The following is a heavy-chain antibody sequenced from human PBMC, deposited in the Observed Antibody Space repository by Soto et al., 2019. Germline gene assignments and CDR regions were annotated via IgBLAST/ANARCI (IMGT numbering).Heavy chain of an antibody. CDR2: ISSSSSYI. CDR3: AREPHYYDSSGYYYFDY. D-gene: IGHD3-22*01. Sequence: GGSLRLSCAASGFTFSSYSMNWVRQAPGKGLEWVSSISSSSSYIYYADSVKGRFTISRDNAKNSLYLRMNSLRAEDTAVYYCAREPHYYDSSGYYYFDYWGQGTLVTVSS. V-gene: IGHV3-21*01. J-gene: IGHJ4*02. CDR1: GFTFSSYS.